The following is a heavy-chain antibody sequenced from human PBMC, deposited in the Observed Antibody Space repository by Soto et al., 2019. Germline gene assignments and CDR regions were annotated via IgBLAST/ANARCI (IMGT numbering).Heavy chain of an antibody. D-gene: IGHD2-15*01. CDR1: GFSFSSYG. Sequence: GGSLRLSCAASGFSFSSYGMHWVRQAPGKGLEWVAVIWYDGSNKYYGDSVKGRFTISRDNSKNTLYLQMNSLRAEDTAVYYCARDGGYCSGGSCPFFDPWGQGTLVTVSS. V-gene: IGHV3-33*01. CDR2: IWYDGSNK. J-gene: IGHJ5*02. CDR3: ARDGGYCSGGSCPFFDP.